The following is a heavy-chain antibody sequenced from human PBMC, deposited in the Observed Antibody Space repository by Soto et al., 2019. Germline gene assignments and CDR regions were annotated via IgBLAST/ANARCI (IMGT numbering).Heavy chain of an antibody. J-gene: IGHJ3*02. Sequence: ASVKVSCKASGYTFTSYDINWVRQATGQGLEWMGWMNPNSGNTGYEQKFQGRVAMTRNTSVSTAVMELSSLGSEVPAVYYCAGGAFQQRPSHDAFDIWGQGTMVTVSS. CDR1: GYTFTSYD. D-gene: IGHD6-25*01. CDR2: MNPNSGNT. V-gene: IGHV1-8*01. CDR3: AGGAFQQRPSHDAFDI.